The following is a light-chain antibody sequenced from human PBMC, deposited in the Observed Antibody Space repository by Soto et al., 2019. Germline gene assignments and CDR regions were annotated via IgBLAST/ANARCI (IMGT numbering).Light chain of an antibody. J-gene: IGLJ1*01. CDR1: SSNIGAGYD. Sequence: QAVVTQPPSVSGAPGQRVTISCTGRSSNIGAGYDVHWYQQLPGTAPKLLIYGNSNRPSGVPDRFSGSKSGTSASLAITGLQAEDEADYYCQSYDSSLSGLYVFGTGTKVTVL. CDR3: QSYDSSLSGLYV. CDR2: GNS. V-gene: IGLV1-40*01.